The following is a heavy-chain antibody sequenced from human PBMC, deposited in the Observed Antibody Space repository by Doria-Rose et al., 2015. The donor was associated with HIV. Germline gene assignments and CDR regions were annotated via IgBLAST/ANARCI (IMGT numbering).Heavy chain of an antibody. CDR2: IFYTGST. CDR1: GGSISHYY. D-gene: IGHD1-26*01. V-gene: IGHV4-59*01. Sequence: QVQLQESGPGLVKPSETLSLTCSVSGGSISHYYWSWIRQPPGKGLEYIGDIFYTGSTNYSPSLKSRVSISIDTSKNKSSLRLSSVTAADTAVYYCARALSGTYDYWGQGTLVTVSS. J-gene: IGHJ4*02. CDR3: ARALSGTYDY.